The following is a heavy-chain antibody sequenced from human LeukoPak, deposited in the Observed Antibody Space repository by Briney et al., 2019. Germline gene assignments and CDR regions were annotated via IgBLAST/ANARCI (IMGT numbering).Heavy chain of an antibody. D-gene: IGHD3-22*01. J-gene: IGHJ3*02. Sequence: ASVKVSCKASGYTFTGYYMHWVRQAPGQGLEWMGWINPNSGGSKYAQKFQGRVTMTGDTSISTAYMELSRLRYDDTAVYHCARGFDYYDSSGYNSDAFDIWGQGTMVTVSS. CDR3: ARGFDYYDSSGYNSDAFDI. CDR2: INPNSGGS. CDR1: GYTFTGYY. V-gene: IGHV1-2*02.